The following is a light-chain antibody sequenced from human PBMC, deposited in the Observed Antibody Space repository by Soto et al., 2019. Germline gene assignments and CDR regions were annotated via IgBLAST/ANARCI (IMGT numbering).Light chain of an antibody. J-gene: IGKJ2*01. CDR2: WAS. V-gene: IGKV4-1*01. CDR1: QSVLYTNNKNY. Sequence: DIVMTQSPDSLAVSLGERATINCQSSQSVLYTNNKNYLGWYQQKPGQPPKLLIYWASTRAFGVPDRFSGSGSGTDFTLTTSSLQAEDVAVYYCQQYYNTPLTFGQGTKLEIK. CDR3: QQYYNTPLT.